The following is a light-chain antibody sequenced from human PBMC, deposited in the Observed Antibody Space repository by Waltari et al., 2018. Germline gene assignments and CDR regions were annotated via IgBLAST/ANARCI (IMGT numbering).Light chain of an antibody. J-gene: IGLJ2*01. CDR2: EVD. CDR3: SSFIYDSRVL. V-gene: IGLV2-14*01. Sequence: ALTQPASVSGSPGQSITVSCPAVNGDTVDFHSVSWFQPQPGKAPKPLIYEVDNRPSDISWRFSGSKSGNTASLAISGLQTDDEGDYYCSSFIYDSRVLFGGGTKVTVL. CDR1: NGDTVDFHS.